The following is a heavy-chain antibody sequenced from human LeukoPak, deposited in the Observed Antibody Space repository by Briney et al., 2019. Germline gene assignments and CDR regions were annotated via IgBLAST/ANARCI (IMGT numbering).Heavy chain of an antibody. CDR1: GFTFSSYW. CDR2: INTDGSST. V-gene: IGHV3-74*01. J-gene: IGHJ5*02. D-gene: IGHD6-13*01. CDR3: ARESGIAAALDL. Sequence: GGSLRLSCAASGFTFSSYWMHWARQAPGKGLVWVSRINTDGSSTSYADSVKSRFTISRDNAKNTLYLQMNSLRAEDTAVYYCARESGIAAALDLWGQGTLVTVSS.